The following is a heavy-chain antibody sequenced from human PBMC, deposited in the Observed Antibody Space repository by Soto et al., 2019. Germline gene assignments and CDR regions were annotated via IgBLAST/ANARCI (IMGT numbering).Heavy chain of an antibody. Sequence: SETLSLTCTVSGASIKNDNYYWGWIRQSPGKGLEWIASIYYSGATYYNPSLRSRVSKSIDKSKNQISLNLRSVTAADTAIYYCTRLDSGGSRGPWAHFDYWGQGIVVTVSS. J-gene: IGHJ4*02. V-gene: IGHV4-39*01. D-gene: IGHD1-1*01. CDR2: IYYSGAT. CDR3: TRLDSGGSRGPWAHFDY. CDR1: GASIKNDNYY.